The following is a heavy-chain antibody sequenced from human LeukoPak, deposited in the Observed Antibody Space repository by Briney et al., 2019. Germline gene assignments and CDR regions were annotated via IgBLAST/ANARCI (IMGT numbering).Heavy chain of an antibody. V-gene: IGHV4-31*03. D-gene: IGHD3-16*01. CDR1: GGSISSGGYY. Sequence: PSETLSLTCTVSGGSISSGGYYWSWIRQHPGKGLEWVGYIYYSGGTYYNPSRKSRVTISVDTSKRQFSLKLSSVTAADTAVYYCAREGGKDFDYWGQGTLVTVSS. J-gene: IGHJ4*02. CDR3: AREGGKDFDY. CDR2: IYYSGGT.